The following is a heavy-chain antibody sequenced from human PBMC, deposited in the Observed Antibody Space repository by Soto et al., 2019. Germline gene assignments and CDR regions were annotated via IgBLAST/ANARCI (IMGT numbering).Heavy chain of an antibody. V-gene: IGHV4-39*01. J-gene: IGHJ5*02. CDR3: ARPAGVRGVTTFDP. CDR1: GGSISSSSYY. CDR2: IYYSGST. D-gene: IGHD3-10*01. Sequence: SETLSLTCTVSGGSISSSSYYWGWIRQPPGKGLEWIGSIYYSGSTYYNPSLKSRVPISVDTSKNQFSLKLSSVTAADTAVYYCARPAGVRGVTTFDPWGQGTLVTVSS.